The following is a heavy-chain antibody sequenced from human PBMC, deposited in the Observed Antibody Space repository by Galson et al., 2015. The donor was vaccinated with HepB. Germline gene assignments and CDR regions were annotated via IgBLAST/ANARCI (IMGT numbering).Heavy chain of an antibody. CDR3: ARGPDQYDSTAFTIDY. Sequence: SVKASCKASGYSFTSYGISWVRQAPGQGLEWMGWISGYNGNTNYAHKLQGRVTMTTDTSTSTAYMELRSLRSDDTAVYYCARGPDQYDSTAFTIDYWGQGTLLTVSS. CDR2: ISGYNGNT. J-gene: IGHJ4*02. D-gene: IGHD2/OR15-2a*01. V-gene: IGHV1-18*01. CDR1: GYSFTSYG.